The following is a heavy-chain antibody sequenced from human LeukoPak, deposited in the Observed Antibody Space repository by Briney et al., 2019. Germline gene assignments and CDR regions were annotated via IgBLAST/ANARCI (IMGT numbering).Heavy chain of an antibody. D-gene: IGHD3-10*01. Sequence: PGGSLRLSCAASGFTFSSYAMSWVRRAPGKGLEGVSAISGSCGSTYYADSVKGRFTISRDNSKNTLYLQMNSLRAEDTAVYYCAKNYYGSGSYYNDAFDIWGQGTMVTVSS. J-gene: IGHJ3*02. CDR3: AKNYYGSGSYYNDAFDI. CDR1: GFTFSSYA. CDR2: ISGSCGST. V-gene: IGHV3-23*01.